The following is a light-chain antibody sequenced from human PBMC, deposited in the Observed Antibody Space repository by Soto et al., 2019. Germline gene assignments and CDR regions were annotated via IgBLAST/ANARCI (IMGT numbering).Light chain of an antibody. CDR1: QGIRND. V-gene: IGKV1-9*01. CDR3: QHFDSYPLT. CDR2: AAS. J-gene: IGKJ4*01. Sequence: IQLTQSPSSLSAFVGDIVTITCRASQGIRNDLAWYQQKPGKAPKLLIYAASTLQSGVPSRFSGSGSGTDFTLTISSRQAEDFATYHCQHFDSYPLTFGGGTQVEIK.